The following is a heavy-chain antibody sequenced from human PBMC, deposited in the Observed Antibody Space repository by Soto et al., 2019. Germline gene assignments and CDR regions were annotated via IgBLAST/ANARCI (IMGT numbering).Heavy chain of an antibody. D-gene: IGHD5-18*01. J-gene: IGHJ5*02. CDR1: GGSISSGGYY. CDR2: IYYSGST. Sequence: PSETLSLTCTVSGGSISSGGYYWSWIRQHPGKGLEWIGYIYYSGSTYYNPSLKSRVTISVDTSKNQFSLKLSSVTAADTAVYYCVRVFRIQLWSKKLWSDPWGQGTLVTVSS. CDR3: VRVFRIQLWSKKLWSDP. V-gene: IGHV4-31*03.